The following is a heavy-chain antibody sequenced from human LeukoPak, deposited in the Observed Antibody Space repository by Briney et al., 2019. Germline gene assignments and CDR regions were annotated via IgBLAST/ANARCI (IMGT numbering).Heavy chain of an antibody. CDR2: NSGSGGST. CDR1: GFTFSSYA. D-gene: IGHD5-18*01. J-gene: IGHJ3*02. Sequence: GGSLRLSCAASGFTFSSYAMSWVRQAPGKGLEWVSANSGSGGSTYYADSVKGRFTISRDNSKNTLYLQMNSLRAEDTAVYYCARDLSRYSYGSDAFDIWGQGTMVTVSS. CDR3: ARDLSRYSYGSDAFDI. V-gene: IGHV3-23*01.